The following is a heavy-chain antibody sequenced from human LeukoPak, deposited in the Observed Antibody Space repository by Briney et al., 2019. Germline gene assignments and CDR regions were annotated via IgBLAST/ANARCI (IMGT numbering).Heavy chain of an antibody. D-gene: IGHD1-1*01. J-gene: IGHJ1*01. CDR3: VRDLMGSGSTTAYLHH. CDR1: GFTFSDYS. CDR2: ISRRSRHV. V-gene: IGHV3-21*01. Sequence: GGSLRLSCAASGFTFSDYSMNWVRQAPGKGLEWVSSISRRSRHVYYAGSVKGRFTISRDNAKNSLYLQMNSLRAEDMAVYFCVRDLMGSGSTTAYLHHWGQGTLVTVSS.